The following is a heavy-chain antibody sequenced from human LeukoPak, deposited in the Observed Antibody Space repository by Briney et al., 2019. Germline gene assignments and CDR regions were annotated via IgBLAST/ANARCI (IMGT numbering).Heavy chain of an antibody. J-gene: IGHJ4*02. CDR2: IYYSGST. Sequence: SETLSLTCTVSGGSISSSSYYWGWIRQPPGKGLEWIGSIYYSGSTYYNPSLKSWVTISVDTSKNQFSLKLSSVTAADTAVYYCARGPNSSGWYGRYYFDYWGQGTLVTVSS. CDR1: GGSISSSSYY. V-gene: IGHV4-39*07. CDR3: ARGPNSSGWYGRYYFDY. D-gene: IGHD6-19*01.